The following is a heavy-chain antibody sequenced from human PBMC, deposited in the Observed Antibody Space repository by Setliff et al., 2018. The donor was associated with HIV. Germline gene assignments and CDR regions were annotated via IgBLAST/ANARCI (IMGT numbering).Heavy chain of an antibody. D-gene: IGHD6-13*01. J-gene: IGHJ4*02. V-gene: IGHV3-23*01. CDR2: ISASGTTT. CDR3: VRVAGFSSSWFGY. Sequence: GSLRLSCAASGFTFSGYAVSWVRQAPGKGLEWVSGISASGTTTEYADSVKGRLTISRDNSKNTLYLQMNSLRTDDTAVYYCVRVAGFSSSWFGYWGPGTLVTVSS. CDR1: GFTFSGYA.